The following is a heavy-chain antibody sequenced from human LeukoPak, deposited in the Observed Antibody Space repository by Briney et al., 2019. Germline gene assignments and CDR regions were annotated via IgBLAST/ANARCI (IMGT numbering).Heavy chain of an antibody. CDR3: ARVRGSRYDILTGYYDFDP. V-gene: IGHV1-2*02. J-gene: IGHJ5*02. D-gene: IGHD3-9*01. CDR1: GYTFSGYY. CDR2: INPNSGGT. Sequence: ASVKVSCKASGYTFSGYYMHWVRQAPGQGLEWMGWINPNSGGTNYAQKFQGRVTMTRDTSISTAYMELSRLRSDDTAVYYCARVRGSRYDILTGYYDFDPWGQGTLVTVS.